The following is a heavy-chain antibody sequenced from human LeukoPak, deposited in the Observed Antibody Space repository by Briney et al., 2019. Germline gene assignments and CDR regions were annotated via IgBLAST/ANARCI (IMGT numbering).Heavy chain of an antibody. D-gene: IGHD6-19*01. CDR2: IYYSGST. CDR3: AGGQWLPIDY. Sequence: SETLSLTCTVSGGSISSYYWSWIRQPPGKGLEWIGYIYYSGSTNYNPSLKSRVTISVDTSKNQFSLKLSSVTAADTAVYYCAGGQWLPIDYWGQGTLVTVS. V-gene: IGHV4-59*01. J-gene: IGHJ4*02. CDR1: GGSISSYY.